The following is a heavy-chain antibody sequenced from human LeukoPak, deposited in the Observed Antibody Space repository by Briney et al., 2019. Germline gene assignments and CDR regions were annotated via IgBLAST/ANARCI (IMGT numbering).Heavy chain of an antibody. V-gene: IGHV3-21*01. CDR1: GFTFSSYS. CDR3: ARENPDPPKSYYYDSSGPIGAFDI. D-gene: IGHD3-22*01. J-gene: IGHJ3*02. Sequence: PGGSLRLSCAASGFTFSSYSMNWVRQAPGKGLEWVSSISSSSSYIYYADSVKGRFTISRDNAKNSLYLQMNSLRAEDTAVYYCARENPDPPKSYYYDSSGPIGAFDIWGQGTMVTVSS. CDR2: ISSSSSYI.